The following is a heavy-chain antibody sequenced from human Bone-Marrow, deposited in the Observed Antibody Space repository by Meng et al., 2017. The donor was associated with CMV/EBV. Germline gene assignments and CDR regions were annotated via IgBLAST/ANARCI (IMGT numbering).Heavy chain of an antibody. Sequence: GESLKISCVASGFTFSSYTINWVRQAPGKGLEWVGRIKSKSDGGTTDYNAPVKDRFTISRDDSKTTLYLQMNSLKTDDTAVYYCTIEPYGGKSFRDWGQGTLVTVAS. CDR2: IKSKSDGGTT. CDR3: TIEPYGGKSFRD. V-gene: IGHV3-15*01. D-gene: IGHD4-23*01. CDR1: GFTFSSYT. J-gene: IGHJ4*02.